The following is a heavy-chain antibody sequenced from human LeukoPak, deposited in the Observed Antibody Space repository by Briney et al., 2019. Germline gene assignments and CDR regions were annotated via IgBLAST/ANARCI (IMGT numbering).Heavy chain of an antibody. J-gene: IGHJ6*02. D-gene: IGHD6-19*01. CDR1: GGSISSGGYS. Sequence: SQTLSLTCAVSGGSISSGGYSWSWIRQPPGKGLEWIGEINHSGSTNYNPSLKSRVTISVDTSKNQFSLKLSSVTAADTAVYYCASCSPGSGWYRGSYYYYGMDVWGQGTTVTVSS. CDR3: ASCSPGSGWYRGSYYYYGMDV. CDR2: INHSGST. V-gene: IGHV4-30-2*01.